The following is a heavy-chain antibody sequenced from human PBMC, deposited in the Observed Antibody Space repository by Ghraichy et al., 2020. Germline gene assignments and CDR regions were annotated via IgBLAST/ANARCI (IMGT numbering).Heavy chain of an antibody. Sequence: GGSLRLSCAASGFTFSTYSMNWVRQAPGKGLEWISYNSGGSVLIQYADSVRGRLTISRDNARNSMYLQMNSLRDDDTSVYYCTTGRYCSGVSCYNPPFHYWGHGTLVTVSS. J-gene: IGHJ4*03. CDR1: GFTFSTYS. CDR3: TTGRYCSGVSCYNPPFHY. D-gene: IGHD2-15*01. V-gene: IGHV3-48*02. CDR2: NSGGSVLI.